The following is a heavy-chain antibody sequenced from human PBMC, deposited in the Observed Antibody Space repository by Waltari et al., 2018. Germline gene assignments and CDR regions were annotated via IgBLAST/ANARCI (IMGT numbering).Heavy chain of an antibody. Sequence: QVQLVESGGGVVQPGGSLRLSCAASGFTFSSYGMHWVRPAPGKGLEWVAFIRYDGSNKYYADSVKGRFTISRDNSKNTLYLQMNSLRAEDTAVYYCAKEGRFLEWLSANYYYYIDVWGKGTTVTVSS. J-gene: IGHJ6*03. CDR1: GFTFSSYG. D-gene: IGHD3-3*01. CDR2: IRYDGSNK. CDR3: AKEGRFLEWLSANYYYYIDV. V-gene: IGHV3-30*02.